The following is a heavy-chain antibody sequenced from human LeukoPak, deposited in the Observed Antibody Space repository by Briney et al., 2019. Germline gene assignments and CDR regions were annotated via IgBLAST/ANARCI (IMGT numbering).Heavy chain of an antibody. V-gene: IGHV4-38-2*02. CDR3: ARGDCSSTICYSPMDV. J-gene: IGHJ6*03. CDR2: IYHSGST. D-gene: IGHD2-2*01. Sequence: SETLSLTCTVSGYSISSGYYWGWIRQPPGKGLEWIGSIYHSGSTYYNPSLKSRVTISVDTSQNQFSLKVNSVTAADTAVYYCARGDCSSTICYSPMDVWGKGTTVTVSS. CDR1: GYSISSGYY.